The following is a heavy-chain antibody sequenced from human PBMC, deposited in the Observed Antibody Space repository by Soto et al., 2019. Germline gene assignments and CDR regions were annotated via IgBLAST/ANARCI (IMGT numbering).Heavy chain of an antibody. D-gene: IGHD7-27*01. CDR3: ARDTGLAPTVWGY. Sequence: QVQLQESGPGLVKPSQTLSLTCSVSGDSIRGGGHYWNWIRQFPGKGLEWIGYVYHSGSTHYTPSVRGRLTISIDTSKNQFSLRLISVTAADTALYYCARDTGLAPTVWGYWGHGTQVTVSS. J-gene: IGHJ4*03. CDR1: GDSIRGGGHY. V-gene: IGHV4-31*03. CDR2: VYHSGST.